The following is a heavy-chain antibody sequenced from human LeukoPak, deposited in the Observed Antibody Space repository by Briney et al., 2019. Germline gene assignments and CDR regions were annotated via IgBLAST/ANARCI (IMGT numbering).Heavy chain of an antibody. D-gene: IGHD6-13*01. CDR3: ARGDSSSWQSDY. Sequence: ASVKVSCKASGYTFTSYGISWVRQAPGQGLEWMGWINPNSGGTNYAQKFQGRVTMTRDTSISTAYMELSRLRSDDTAVYYCARGDSSSWQSDYWGQGTLVTVSS. V-gene: IGHV1-2*02. CDR1: GYTFTSYG. J-gene: IGHJ4*02. CDR2: INPNSGGT.